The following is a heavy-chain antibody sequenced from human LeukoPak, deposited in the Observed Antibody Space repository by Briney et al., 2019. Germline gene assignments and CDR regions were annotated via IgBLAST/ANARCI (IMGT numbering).Heavy chain of an antibody. Sequence: GESLKISCKGSGYSFTSYWIGWVRQMPGKGLEWMGIIYPGDPDTRYSPSFQGQVTISADKSISTAYLQWSSLKASDTAMYYCARRSGSFQGDYNFDYWGQGTLVTVSS. J-gene: IGHJ4*02. CDR2: IYPGDPDT. CDR1: GYSFTSYW. CDR3: ARRSGSFQGDYNFDY. V-gene: IGHV5-51*01. D-gene: IGHD1-26*01.